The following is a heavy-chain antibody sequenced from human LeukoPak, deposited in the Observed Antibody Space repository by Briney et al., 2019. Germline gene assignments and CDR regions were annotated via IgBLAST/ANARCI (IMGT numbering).Heavy chain of an antibody. Sequence: SETLSLTCTVSGGSISSHYWSWIRQPPGKGLEWIGYIYYSGSTNYNPSLKSRVTISVDTSKNQFSLKLSSVTAADTAVYYCARVKEGYWGQGTLVTVSS. J-gene: IGHJ4*02. CDR2: IYYSGST. V-gene: IGHV4-59*11. CDR3: ARVKEGY. CDR1: GGSISSHY.